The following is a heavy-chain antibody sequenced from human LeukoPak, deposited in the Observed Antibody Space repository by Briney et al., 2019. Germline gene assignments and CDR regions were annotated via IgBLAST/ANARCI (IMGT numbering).Heavy chain of an antibody. CDR1: GFTFSSYA. Sequence: PGGSLRLSCAASGFTFSSYAMSWVRQAPGKGLEWVSAISGSGGSTYYADSVKGRFTISRDNAKNSLYLQMNSLRAEDTAVYYCARDLTIFGVVTEDFDYWGQGTLVTVSS. CDR3: ARDLTIFGVVTEDFDY. J-gene: IGHJ4*02. V-gene: IGHV3-23*01. CDR2: ISGSGGST. D-gene: IGHD3-3*01.